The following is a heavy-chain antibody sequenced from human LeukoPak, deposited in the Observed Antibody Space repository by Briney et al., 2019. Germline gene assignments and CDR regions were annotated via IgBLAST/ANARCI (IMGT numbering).Heavy chain of an antibody. Sequence: ASVKVSCKASGYTFTSYGISWVRQAPGQGLEWMGWISAYNGNTNYAQKLQGRVTMTTDTSTSTAYMELRSLRSDDTAVYYCASSGYCSSTSCYPPHYYMDVWGKGTTVTVSS. CDR1: GYTFTSYG. CDR2: ISAYNGNT. J-gene: IGHJ6*03. V-gene: IGHV1-18*01. D-gene: IGHD2-2*01. CDR3: ASSGYCSSTSCYPPHYYMDV.